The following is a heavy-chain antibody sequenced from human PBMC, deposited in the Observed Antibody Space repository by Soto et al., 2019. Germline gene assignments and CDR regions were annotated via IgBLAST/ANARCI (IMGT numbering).Heavy chain of an antibody. CDR3: AKKGITIFGVVIHENFDY. V-gene: IGHV3-23*01. D-gene: IGHD3-3*01. CDR2: ISGSGGST. CDR1: GFTFSSYA. Sequence: GGSLRLSCAASGFTFSSYAMSWVRQAPGKGLEWVSAISGSGGSTYYADSVKGRFTISRDNSKNTLYLQMNSLRAEDTAVYYCAKKGITIFGVVIHENFDYWGQGTLVTVSS. J-gene: IGHJ4*02.